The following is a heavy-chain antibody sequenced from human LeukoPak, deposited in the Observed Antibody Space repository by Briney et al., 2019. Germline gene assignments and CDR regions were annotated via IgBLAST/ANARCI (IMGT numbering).Heavy chain of an antibody. CDR1: SRSISSRSYL. CDR3: ARLKGELPYYFDY. V-gene: IGHV4-39*01. CDR2: IYYSGST. Sequence: SETLSLTCTVSSRSISSRSYLWGWIRQPPGKGLEWIGSIYYSGSTYYNPSLKSRVTISVDTSKNQFSLKLSSVTAADTAVYYCARLKGELPYYFDYWGQGTLVTVSS. D-gene: IGHD1-26*01. J-gene: IGHJ4*02.